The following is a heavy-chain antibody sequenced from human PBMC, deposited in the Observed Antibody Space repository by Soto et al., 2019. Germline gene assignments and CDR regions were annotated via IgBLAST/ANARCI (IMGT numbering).Heavy chain of an antibody. D-gene: IGHD4-4*01. V-gene: IGHV4-30-2*01. CDR2: IYHSGST. J-gene: IGHJ4*02. CDR1: GGSISSGGYS. Sequence: PSETLSLTCAVSGGSISSGGYSWSWIRQPPGKGLEWIGYIYHSGSTDYNPSLKSRVTISVDRSNNQFSLKLSSVTAADTAVYYCARNDDYNNSSFEYWGQGTLVTVSS. CDR3: ARNDDYNNSSFEY.